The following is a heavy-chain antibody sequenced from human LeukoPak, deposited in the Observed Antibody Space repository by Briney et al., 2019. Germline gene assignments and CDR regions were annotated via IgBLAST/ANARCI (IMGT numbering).Heavy chain of an antibody. D-gene: IGHD5-18*01. CDR2: FDVIDGET. Sequence: ASVKVSCTVSGSSLSELSLYWVRQAPGKGLEWMGGFDVIDGETLYAQKFQGRVTMTEDSSTDTAYMELSSLRSDDTAFYYCAAGRPYSLLDYWGQGTLLTVSS. J-gene: IGHJ4*02. CDR1: GSSLSELS. V-gene: IGHV1-24*01. CDR3: AAGRPYSLLDY.